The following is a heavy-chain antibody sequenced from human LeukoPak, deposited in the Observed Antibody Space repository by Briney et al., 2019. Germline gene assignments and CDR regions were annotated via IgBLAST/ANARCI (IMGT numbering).Heavy chain of an antibody. D-gene: IGHD1-7*01. CDR1: GFTSSNAW. Sequence: GGSLRLSCAASGFTSSNAWMSWVRQAPGKGLEWVSYISSSGSTIYYADSVKGRFTISRDNSKNTLHLQMNSLRAEDTAVYYCAKDKTLFATGTMVYWGQGTLVTVSS. V-gene: IGHV3-48*01. J-gene: IGHJ4*02. CDR2: ISSSGSTI. CDR3: AKDKTLFATGTMVY.